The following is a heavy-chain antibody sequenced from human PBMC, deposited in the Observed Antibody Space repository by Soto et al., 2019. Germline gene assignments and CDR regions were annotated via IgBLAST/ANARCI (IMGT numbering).Heavy chain of an antibody. D-gene: IGHD2-2*01. CDR2: ISYDGSNK. Sequence: PGGSLRLSCAASGFTFSSYAMHWVRQAPGKGLEWVAVISYDGSNKYYADSVKGRFTISRDNSKNTLYLQMNSLRAEDTAVYYCASGSFYQYYFDYWGQGTLVTVSS. CDR3: ASGSFYQYYFDY. V-gene: IGHV3-30-3*01. J-gene: IGHJ4*02. CDR1: GFTFSSYA.